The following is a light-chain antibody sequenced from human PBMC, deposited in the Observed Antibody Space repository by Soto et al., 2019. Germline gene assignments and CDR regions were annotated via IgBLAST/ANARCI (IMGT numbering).Light chain of an antibody. Sequence: DIQMTQSPSTLSASVGDRVTITCRASQSIGTWLAWYQHRPGKAPSLLIYDASTLRSGVPSRFSGSGSGTEFTLTISSLQADDSATYYCQPSDTYPLTFGQGTRLEIK. CDR2: DAS. J-gene: IGKJ5*01. CDR1: QSIGTW. V-gene: IGKV1-5*01. CDR3: QPSDTYPLT.